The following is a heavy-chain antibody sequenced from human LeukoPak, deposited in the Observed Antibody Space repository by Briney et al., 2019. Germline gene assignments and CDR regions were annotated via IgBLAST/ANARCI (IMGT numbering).Heavy chain of an antibody. CDR2: IYYSGST. V-gene: IGHV4-30-4*01. Sequence: SETLSLTCTVSGGSISSGDHYWSWIRQPPGKGLEWIGYIYYSGSTYYNPSLKSRVTISVDTSKNQFSLKLSSVTAADTAVYYCASRGSSSGYYYIGYWGQGTLVTVSS. J-gene: IGHJ4*02. D-gene: IGHD3-22*01. CDR3: ASRGSSSGYYYIGY. CDR1: GGSISSGDHY.